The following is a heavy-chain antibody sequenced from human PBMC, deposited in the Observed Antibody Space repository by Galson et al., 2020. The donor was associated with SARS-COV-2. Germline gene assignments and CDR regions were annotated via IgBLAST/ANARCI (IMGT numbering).Heavy chain of an antibody. D-gene: IGHD5-12*01. Sequence: GGSLRLSCAASGFTFSGSAMHWVRQASGKGLEWVGRIRSKANSYATAYAASVKGRFTISRDDSKNTAYLQMNSLKTEDTAVYYCTRRSEYSGYEYDYWGQGTLVTVSS. CDR3: TRRSEYSGYEYDY. J-gene: IGHJ4*02. V-gene: IGHV3-73*01. CDR2: IRSKANSYAT. CDR1: GFTFSGSA.